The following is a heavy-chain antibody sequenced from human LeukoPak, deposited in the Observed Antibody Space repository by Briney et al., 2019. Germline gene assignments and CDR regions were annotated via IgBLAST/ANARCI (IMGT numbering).Heavy chain of an antibody. V-gene: IGHV3-9*01. Sequence: GGSLRLSCAASGFTFDDYAMHWVRQAPGKGLEWVSGISWNSGSIGYADSVKGRFTISRDNAKNSLYLQMNSLRAEDTALYYCAKDIGSSSWNFDYWGQGTLVTVSS. CDR2: ISWNSGSI. CDR3: AKDIGSSSWNFDY. J-gene: IGHJ4*02. CDR1: GFTFDDYA. D-gene: IGHD6-13*01.